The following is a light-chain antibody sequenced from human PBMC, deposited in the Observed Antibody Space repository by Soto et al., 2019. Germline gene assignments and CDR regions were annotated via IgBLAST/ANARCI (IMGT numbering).Light chain of an antibody. CDR2: GAS. CDR3: QQYHNLWT. V-gene: IGKV3-15*01. J-gene: IGKJ1*01. CDR1: QSVSSN. Sequence: EFVLTQSPGTLSLSPGERATLSCRASQSVSSNLAWYQQKPGQAPRLLIYGASTRATGIPARFSGSGSGTEFTLTISSLQSEDFAVYYCQQYHNLWTFGKGTKVDIK.